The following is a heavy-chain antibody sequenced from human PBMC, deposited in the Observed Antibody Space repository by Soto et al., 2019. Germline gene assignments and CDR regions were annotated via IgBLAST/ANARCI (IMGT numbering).Heavy chain of an antibody. V-gene: IGHV3-66*01. CDR1: GFTVSSNY. J-gene: IGHJ6*03. CDR2: IYSGGST. CDR3: AVSTPYCSSTSCYALYYYYYYMDV. D-gene: IGHD2-2*01. Sequence: VGSLRLSCAASGFTVSSNYMSWVRQAPGKGLEWVSVIYSGGSTYYADSVKGRFTISRDNSKNTLYLQMNSLRAEDTAVYYCAVSTPYCSSTSCYALYYYYYYMDVWGKGTTVTVSS.